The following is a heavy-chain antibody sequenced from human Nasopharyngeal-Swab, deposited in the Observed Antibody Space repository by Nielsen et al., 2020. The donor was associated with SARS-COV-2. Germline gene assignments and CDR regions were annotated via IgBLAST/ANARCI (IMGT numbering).Heavy chain of an antibody. CDR3: ARDPPYSYDQDY. V-gene: IGHV3-48*03. J-gene: IGHJ4*02. D-gene: IGHD3-22*01. CDR2: IGSSGSSR. Sequence: VRQALGKGLEWVSRIGSSGSSRDYADSVKGRFTISRDNAKNSLYLQMNSLRGEDTAVYYCARDPPYSYDQDYWGQGTLVTVSS.